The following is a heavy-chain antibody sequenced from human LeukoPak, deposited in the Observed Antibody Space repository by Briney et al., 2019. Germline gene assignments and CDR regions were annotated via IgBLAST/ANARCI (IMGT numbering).Heavy chain of an antibody. D-gene: IGHD6-13*01. CDR2: INPNSGGT. CDR1: GYTFTSYN. V-gene: IGHV1-2*02. CDR3: ARVRAAANNWFDP. Sequence: GASVKVSCKASGYTFTSYNINWVRQATGQGLEWMGWINPNSGGTNYAQKFQGRVTMTRDTSISTAYMELSRLRSDDTAVYYCARVRAAANNWFDPWGQGTLVTVSS. J-gene: IGHJ5*02.